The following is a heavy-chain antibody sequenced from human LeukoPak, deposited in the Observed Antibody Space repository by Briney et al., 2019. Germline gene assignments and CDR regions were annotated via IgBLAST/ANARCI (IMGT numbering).Heavy chain of an antibody. CDR1: GFTFSSYS. CDR2: ISSSSSSR. Sequence: PGGSLRLSCAASGFTFSSYSMNWVRQAPGKGLEWVSSISSSSSSRYYGDSVKGRFTISRDNAKNSLYLQMNSLRADDTAVYYCARAYSGNFYQRDNWLDPWGQGTLVTVSS. CDR3: ARAYSGNFYQRDNWLDP. D-gene: IGHD1-26*01. J-gene: IGHJ5*02. V-gene: IGHV3-21*04.